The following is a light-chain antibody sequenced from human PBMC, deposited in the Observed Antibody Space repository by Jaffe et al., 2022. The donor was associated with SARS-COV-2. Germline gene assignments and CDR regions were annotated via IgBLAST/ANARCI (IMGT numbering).Light chain of an antibody. CDR3: QQLNSYPLT. V-gene: IGKV1-9*01. CDR2: GAS. Sequence: DIQLTQSPSFLSASVGDRVTITCRASQGISSYLAWYQQKPGKAPNLLIYGASTLQSGVPSRFSGSGSGTEFTLTITNLQPEDFATYYCQQLNSYPLTFGGGTKVEIK. CDR1: QGISSY. J-gene: IGKJ4*01.